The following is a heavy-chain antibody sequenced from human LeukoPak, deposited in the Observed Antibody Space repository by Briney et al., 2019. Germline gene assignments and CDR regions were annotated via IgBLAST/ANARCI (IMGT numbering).Heavy chain of an antibody. CDR3: ARQSKYSRNSRTYYYPWDY. V-gene: IGHV5-51*01. Sequence: GESLKISCKGSGFSFTDYWIGWVRQMPGKGLEWVGLIYPDDSDTRYNPSFQGQVTISVDKSISTAYLQWVSLKASETAIYFCARQSKYSRNSRTYYYPWDYWGQGTLVTVSS. CDR2: IYPDDSDT. J-gene: IGHJ4*02. D-gene: IGHD3-22*01. CDR1: GFSFTDYW.